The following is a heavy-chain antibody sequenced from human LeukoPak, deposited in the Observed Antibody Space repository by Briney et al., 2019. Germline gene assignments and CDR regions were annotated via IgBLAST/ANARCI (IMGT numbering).Heavy chain of an antibody. CDR1: GFSLSTSGEG. CDR3: AHTDMITLGGVRIAY. D-gene: IGHD3-16*01. Sequence: SGPTRVKPTQTLTLTGTFSGFSLSTSGEGVCCIRQPPCKALEWLALIYWDGDKRYIPSLKSRLTITRGPSKNQVVLPLPNTDPVDTATYYCAHTDMITLGGVRIAYWGQGPLVTVSS. V-gene: IGHV2-5*02. J-gene: IGHJ4*02. CDR2: IYWDGDK.